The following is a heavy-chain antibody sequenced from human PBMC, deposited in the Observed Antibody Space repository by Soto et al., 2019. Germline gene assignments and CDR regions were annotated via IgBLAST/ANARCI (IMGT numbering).Heavy chain of an antibody. CDR3: ARGFSSGYTYGHDS. CDR1: GGSISSYY. Sequence: SETLSLTCTVSGGSISSYYWSWIRQPAGKGLEWIGRIYTSGSTNYNPSLQSRVTMSVDTSKNQFSLTLSFETAADTAVYYCARGFSSGYTYGHDSWGQGTLVTVSS. CDR2: IYTSGST. V-gene: IGHV4-4*07. D-gene: IGHD6-25*01. J-gene: IGHJ4*02.